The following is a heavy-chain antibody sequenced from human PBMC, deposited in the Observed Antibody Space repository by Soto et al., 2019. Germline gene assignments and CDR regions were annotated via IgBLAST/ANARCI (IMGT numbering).Heavy chain of an antibody. J-gene: IGHJ6*02. Sequence: SPTLSLPCAISGDSVSSNSAAWNRIRQSPSRGPEWLGRTYYRSRWYNDYAVSVKSRITINPDTSKNQFSLQLNSVTPEDTAVYYCASAAMLRGVIIGYYGMDVWGQGTTVTVSS. CDR1: GDSVSSNSAA. CDR3: ASAAMLRGVIIGYYGMDV. D-gene: IGHD3-10*01. V-gene: IGHV6-1*01. CDR2: TYYRSRWYN.